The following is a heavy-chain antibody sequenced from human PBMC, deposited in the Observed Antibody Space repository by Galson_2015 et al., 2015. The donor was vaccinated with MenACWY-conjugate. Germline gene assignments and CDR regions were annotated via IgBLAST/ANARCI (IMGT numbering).Heavy chain of an antibody. CDR2: ISYDGSNK. Sequence: SCKASGGTFSSYAMHWVRQAPGKGLEWVAVISYDGSNKYYADSVKGRFTISRDNSKNTLYLQMNSLRAEDTAVYYCAREMPDNWNDLFDYWGQGTLVTVSS. V-gene: IGHV3-30*04. CDR3: AREMPDNWNDLFDY. D-gene: IGHD1-20*01. CDR1: GGTFSSYA. J-gene: IGHJ4*02.